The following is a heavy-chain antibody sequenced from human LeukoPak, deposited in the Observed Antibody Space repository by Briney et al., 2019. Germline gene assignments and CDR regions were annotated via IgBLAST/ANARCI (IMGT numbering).Heavy chain of an antibody. CDR3: ARGGRIAAAGPPFDS. J-gene: IGHJ4*01. V-gene: IGHV4-34*01. Sequence: PSETLSLTCAVYGGSFSGYYWSWIRQPPGKGLEWIGEVNHSGSTNYNPSLKSRVTISVDTSKNQFSLKLSSVTAADTAVYYCARGGRIAAAGPPFDSWGHGTLVTVSS. D-gene: IGHD6-13*01. CDR1: GGSFSGYY. CDR2: VNHSGST.